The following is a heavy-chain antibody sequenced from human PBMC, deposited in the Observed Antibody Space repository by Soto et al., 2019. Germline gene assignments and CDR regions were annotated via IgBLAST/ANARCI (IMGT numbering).Heavy chain of an antibody. D-gene: IGHD1-1*01. V-gene: IGHV1-18*01. CDR3: ARGRYGDY. Sequence: QVHLVQSGAEVKKPGASVKVSCKGSGYTFTSYGITLVRQAPGQGLEWMGWISAHNGNTDYAQRLQGRVTVTRDTSTSTAYMELRSLRSDDTAVYYCARGRYGDYWGQGVLVTVSS. CDR1: GYTFTSYG. CDR2: ISAHNGNT. J-gene: IGHJ4*02.